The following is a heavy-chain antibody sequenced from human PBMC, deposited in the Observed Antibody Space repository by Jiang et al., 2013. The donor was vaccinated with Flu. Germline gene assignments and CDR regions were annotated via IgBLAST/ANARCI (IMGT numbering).Heavy chain of an antibody. V-gene: IGHV1-69*01. CDR1: GGTFINYI. CDR2: IIPIFGTS. D-gene: IGHD6-19*01. Sequence: VQLLESGAEVKKPGSSVKVSCKASGGTFINYIFNWLRQAPGQGLEWMGGIIPIFGTSTYAQNFQGRVTISADESTSTAYMELSSLRSEDTAVYYCARSIAVAGRRMYYFDYWGQGTLVTVSS. CDR3: ARSIAVAGRRMYYFDY. J-gene: IGHJ4*02.